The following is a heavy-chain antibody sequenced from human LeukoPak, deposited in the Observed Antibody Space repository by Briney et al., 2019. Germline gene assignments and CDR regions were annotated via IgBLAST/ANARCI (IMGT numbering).Heavy chain of an antibody. CDR1: GGSVSSDSYY. CDR3: ARPIRARRPNDPFDY. Sequence: PSETLSLTCTVSGGSVSSDSYYWSWIRQPPGKGLEWIGYIYYSGSTNYNPSLKSRVTISIDTSKNQFSLKLSSVTAADTAVYYRARPIRARRPNDPFDYWGQGTLVTVSS. J-gene: IGHJ4*02. CDR2: IYYSGST. V-gene: IGHV4-61*01. D-gene: IGHD1-1*01.